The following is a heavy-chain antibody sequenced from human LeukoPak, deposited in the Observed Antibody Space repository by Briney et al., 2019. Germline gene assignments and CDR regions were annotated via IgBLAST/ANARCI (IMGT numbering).Heavy chain of an antibody. Sequence: GGSLRLSCAASGFTFSGYGMHWVRQAPGKGLEWVANIKQDGSEKYYVDSVKGRFTISRDNAKNSLYLQMNSLRAEDTAVYYCARAPYSSSWYDFDYWGQGTLVTVSS. D-gene: IGHD6-13*01. CDR3: ARAPYSSSWYDFDY. CDR2: IKQDGSEK. V-gene: IGHV3-7*04. CDR1: GFTFSGYG. J-gene: IGHJ4*02.